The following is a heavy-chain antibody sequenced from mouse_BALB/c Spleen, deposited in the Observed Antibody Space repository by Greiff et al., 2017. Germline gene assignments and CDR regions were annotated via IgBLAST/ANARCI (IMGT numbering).Heavy chain of an antibody. CDR2: ILPGSGST. J-gene: IGHJ4*01. V-gene: IGHV1-9*01. CDR1: GYTFSSYW. Sequence: VQLQESGAELMKPGASVKISCKATGYTFSSYWIEWVKQRPGHGLEWIGEILPGSGSTNYNEKFKGKATLTADTSSSTAYMQLSSLTSEDSAIYYCARGGAARATGGMDYWGQGTSVTVSS. D-gene: IGHD3-1*01. CDR3: ARGGAARATGGMDY.